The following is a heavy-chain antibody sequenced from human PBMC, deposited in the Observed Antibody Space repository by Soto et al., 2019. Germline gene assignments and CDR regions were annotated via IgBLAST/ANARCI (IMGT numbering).Heavy chain of an antibody. Sequence: PSETLSLTSAVYGESFSRYCSSWIRQPPGKGLEWIGEINHSGSTNYNPSLKSRVTISVDTSKNQFSLKLSSVTAADTAVYYCARASVRAYSSGRNWFDPWGQGTLVTVSS. D-gene: IGHD6-19*01. V-gene: IGHV4-34*01. CDR2: INHSGST. CDR3: ARASVRAYSSGRNWFDP. J-gene: IGHJ5*02. CDR1: GESFSRYC.